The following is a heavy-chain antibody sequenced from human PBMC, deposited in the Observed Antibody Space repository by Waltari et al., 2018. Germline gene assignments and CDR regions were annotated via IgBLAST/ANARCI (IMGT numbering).Heavy chain of an antibody. CDR1: GGSFSGYY. CDR2: INHSGST. CDR3: ARDDSSGWYSWFDP. V-gene: IGHV4-34*01. Sequence: QVQLQQWGAGLLTPSETLSLTCAVYGGSFSGYYWRWIRQPPGKGLEWIGEINHSGSTNYNPSLKSRVTISVDTSKNQFSLKLSSVTAADTAVYYCARDDSSGWYSWFDPWGQGTLVTVSS. J-gene: IGHJ5*02. D-gene: IGHD6-19*01.